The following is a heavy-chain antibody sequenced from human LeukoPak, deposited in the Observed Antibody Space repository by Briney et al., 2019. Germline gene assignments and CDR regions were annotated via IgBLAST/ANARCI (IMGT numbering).Heavy chain of an antibody. CDR1: GFMFSKNA. V-gene: IGHV3-30*02. CDR3: GKFSYGDYVH. D-gene: IGHD4-17*01. J-gene: IGHJ4*02. CDR2: IRHDGTKK. Sequence: GGSLRLSCAASGFMFSKNAMHWVRQAPGKGLECVAFIRHDGTKKDYADSVKGRFTISRDNSNNTLTLQMNSLRADDTAVYYCGKFSYGDYVHWGQGTLVTVSS.